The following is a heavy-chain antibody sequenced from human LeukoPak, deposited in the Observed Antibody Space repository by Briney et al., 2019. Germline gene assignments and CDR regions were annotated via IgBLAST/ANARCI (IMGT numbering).Heavy chain of an antibody. J-gene: IGHJ4*02. CDR1: GFTFSSYE. D-gene: IGHD5-12*01. Sequence: LRLSCAASGFTFSSYEMNWVRQPPGKGLEWIGSIYYSGSTYYNPSLKSRVTISVDTSKNQFSLKLSSVTAADTAVYYCARARRDIVATKTFDYWGQGTLVTVSS. CDR3: ARARRDIVATKTFDY. CDR2: IYYSGST. V-gene: IGHV4-39*07.